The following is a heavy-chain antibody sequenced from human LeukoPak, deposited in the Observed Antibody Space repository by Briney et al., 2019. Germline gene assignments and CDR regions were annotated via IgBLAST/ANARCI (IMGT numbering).Heavy chain of an antibody. V-gene: IGHV1-3*03. J-gene: IGHJ5*02. CDR2: INAGNGNT. D-gene: IGHD3-10*01. CDR1: GGTFSSYA. Sequence: ASVKVSCKASGGTFSSYAISWVRQAPGQRLEWMGWINAGNGNTKYSQEFQGRVTITRDTSASTAYMELSSLRSEDMAVYYCARSSHYYGSGRPPYLDPWGQGTLVTVSS. CDR3: ARSSHYYGSGRPPYLDP.